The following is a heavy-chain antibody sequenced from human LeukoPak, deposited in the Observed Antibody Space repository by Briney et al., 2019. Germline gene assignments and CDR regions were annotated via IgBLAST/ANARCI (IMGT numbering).Heavy chain of an antibody. J-gene: IGHJ3*02. D-gene: IGHD6-13*01. V-gene: IGHV5-51*01. CDR1: GYNFTTYW. Sequence: GESLKTSCKGYGYNFTTYWIGWVRQMPGKGLEWMGLIYPGDSDTIYSPSFEGQVTISADKSITTAYVQWSSLKALDAAMYYCARSRYSTNKHGFHIWGQGTMLTVSS. CDR3: ARSRYSTNKHGFHI. CDR2: IYPGDSDT.